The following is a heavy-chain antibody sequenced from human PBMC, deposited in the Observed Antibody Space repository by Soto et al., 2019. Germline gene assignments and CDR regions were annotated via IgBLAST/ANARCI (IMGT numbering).Heavy chain of an antibody. D-gene: IGHD5-18*01. J-gene: IGHJ6*02. CDR2: FNPTGDTA. Sequence: GASVKVSCKASGYTFTSYYIHWVRQAPGQGLEWMGIFNPTGDTASYAQKLQGRVTMTRDTSTGTAYMELGSLRYEDTAVYYCARGGRIVDTGIGYYYYHAMDVWGQGTTVTVSS. V-gene: IGHV1-46*01. CDR3: ARGGRIVDTGIGYYYYHAMDV. CDR1: GYTFTSYY.